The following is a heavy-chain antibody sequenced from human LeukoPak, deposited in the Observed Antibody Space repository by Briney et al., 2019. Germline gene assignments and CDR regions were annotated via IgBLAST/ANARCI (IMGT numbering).Heavy chain of an antibody. CDR1: GFTFSNAW. D-gene: IGHD6-6*01. J-gene: IGHJ4*02. CDR3: AKGPPEYSTPSWYFDY. V-gene: IGHV3-74*01. Sequence: PGGSLRLSCAASGFTFSNAWMSWVRQAPGKGLLWVSRSNTDGSITRYVDSVKGRFTISRDNAKNTLYLQMNSLRAEDTAVYYCAKGPPEYSTPSWYFDYWGQGTLVTVSS. CDR2: SNTDGSIT.